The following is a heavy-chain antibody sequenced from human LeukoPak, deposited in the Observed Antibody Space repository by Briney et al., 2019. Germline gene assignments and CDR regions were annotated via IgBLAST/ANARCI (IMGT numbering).Heavy chain of an antibody. V-gene: IGHV4-59*11. J-gene: IGHJ4*02. D-gene: IGHD6-13*01. Sequence: SETLSLTCAFSGASIRNHYWSWIRQPPGGRLEWMGYIFDNGNTDYNPSLKSRLTMSIDTSRNQFSLKLTSVTAADTALYFCATRPAGTTWYGVFDYWSQGMLVTVSP. CDR3: ATRPAGTTWYGVFDY. CDR2: IFDNGNT. CDR1: GASIRNHY.